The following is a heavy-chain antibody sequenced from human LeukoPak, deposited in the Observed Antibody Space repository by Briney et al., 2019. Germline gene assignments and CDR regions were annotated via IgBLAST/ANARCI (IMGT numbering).Heavy chain of an antibody. J-gene: IGHJ5*02. Sequence: SETLSLTCAVYRGSFSGYYWSWIRQPPGKGLEWIGEINHSGSTNYNPSLKSRVTISVDTSKNQSSLKLSSVTAADTAVYYCAREVLRYFDWLLAYNWFDPWGQGTLVTVSS. CDR1: RGSFSGYY. V-gene: IGHV4-34*01. D-gene: IGHD3-9*01. CDR2: INHSGST. CDR3: AREVLRYFDWLLAYNWFDP.